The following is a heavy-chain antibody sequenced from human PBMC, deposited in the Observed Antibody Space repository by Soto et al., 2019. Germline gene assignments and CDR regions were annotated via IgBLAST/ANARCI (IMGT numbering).Heavy chain of an antibody. D-gene: IGHD1-20*01. CDR2: IYKSATT. Sequence: SETLSLTCSVSGDSISNLDYFWAWIRQPPGQALEYIGYIYKSATTYYNPSFESRVAISVDTSKSQFSLKVSGVSAADTAVYYCATSQKGYNWNYFDHWGQGALVTVSS. CDR1: GDSISNLDYF. CDR3: ATSQKGYNWNYFDH. V-gene: IGHV4-30-4*01. J-gene: IGHJ4*02.